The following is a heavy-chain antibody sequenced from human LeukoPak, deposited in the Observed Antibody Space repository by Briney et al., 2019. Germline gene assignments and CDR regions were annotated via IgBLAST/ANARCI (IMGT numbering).Heavy chain of an antibody. Sequence: GGSLRLSCAASGFTFSSYSMNWVRQAPGKGLEWVSYISSSSSTIYYADSVKGRFTISRDNAKNSLYLQMNSLRAEDTAVYYCARVKAYYYYMDVWGKGTTVTVSS. J-gene: IGHJ6*03. CDR1: GFTFSSYS. CDR2: ISSSSSTI. CDR3: ARVKAYYYYMDV. V-gene: IGHV3-48*04.